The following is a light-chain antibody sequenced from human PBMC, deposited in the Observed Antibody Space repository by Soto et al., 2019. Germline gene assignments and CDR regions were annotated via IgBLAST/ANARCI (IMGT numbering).Light chain of an antibody. CDR2: EVS. J-gene: IGLJ1*01. CDR3: SSYVGSNNLV. Sequence: QSALTQPPSASGSPGQSVTISCTGTSSDVGGYNYVSWYQQHPGKAPKLMIYEVSKRPSGVPDRFSGSKSGNTASLTVSGLQAEDEADYYCSSYVGSNNLVFGTGTKVTAL. V-gene: IGLV2-8*01. CDR1: SSDVGGYNY.